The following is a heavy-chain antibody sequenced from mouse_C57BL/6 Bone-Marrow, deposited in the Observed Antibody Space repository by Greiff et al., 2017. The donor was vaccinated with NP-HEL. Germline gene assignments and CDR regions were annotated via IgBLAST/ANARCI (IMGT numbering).Heavy chain of an antibody. V-gene: IGHV1-69*01. CDR3: ARVGYSNYVGY. J-gene: IGHJ2*01. CDR1: GYTFTSYW. Sequence: QVQLKQPGAELVMPGASVKLSCTASGYTFTSYWMHWVKQRPGQGLEWIGEIDPSDSYTNYTQKFKGKSTLTVDKSSSTAYLQLSSLTSEDSAVYYCARVGYSNYVGYWGQGTTLTVSS. D-gene: IGHD2-5*01. CDR2: IDPSDSYT.